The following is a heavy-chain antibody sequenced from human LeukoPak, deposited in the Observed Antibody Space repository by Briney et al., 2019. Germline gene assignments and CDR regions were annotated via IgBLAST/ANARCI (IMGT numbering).Heavy chain of an antibody. CDR1: GFTFSTYG. Sequence: GGSLRLSCAASGFTFSTYGMHWVRQAPGKGLEWVAFIRYDGSTKYYIDSVKGRFTVSRDNSKSTLFLQMNTLRTEDTAVYYCAKSYYYFDYWGQGTLVTVSS. CDR2: IRYDGSTK. D-gene: IGHD2-21*01. CDR3: AKSYYYFDY. J-gene: IGHJ4*02. V-gene: IGHV3-30*02.